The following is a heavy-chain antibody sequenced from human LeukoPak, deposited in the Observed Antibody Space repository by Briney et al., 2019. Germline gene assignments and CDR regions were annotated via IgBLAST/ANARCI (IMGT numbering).Heavy chain of an antibody. CDR3: ASSDGYYDILTGYSYGMDV. Sequence: SETLSLTCTVSGGSISSYYWSWIRQPPGKGLEWIGYIYYSGSTNYNPSLKSRATISVDTSKNQFSLKLSSVTAADTAVYYCASSDGYYDILTGYSYGMDVWGQGTTVTVSS. J-gene: IGHJ6*02. CDR1: GGSISSYY. D-gene: IGHD3-9*01. CDR2: IYYSGST. V-gene: IGHV4-59*01.